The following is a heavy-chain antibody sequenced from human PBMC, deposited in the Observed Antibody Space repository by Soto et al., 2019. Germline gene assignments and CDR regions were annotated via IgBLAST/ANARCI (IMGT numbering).Heavy chain of an antibody. CDR3: ARDRGVAPPVAGNTHYYYYMDV. CDR1: GYSFTNYG. D-gene: IGHD6-19*01. CDR2: ISGFNGNT. V-gene: IGHV1-18*01. Sequence: QDQLVQSGAEVKKPEASVTVSCKASGYSFTNYGITWVRQAPGQGLEWMGWISGFNGNTHYAQKLQGRVTMTTDASTSTAYMELRSLRSDDTAVYYCARDRGVAPPVAGNTHYYYYMDVWGKGTTVTVSS. J-gene: IGHJ6*03.